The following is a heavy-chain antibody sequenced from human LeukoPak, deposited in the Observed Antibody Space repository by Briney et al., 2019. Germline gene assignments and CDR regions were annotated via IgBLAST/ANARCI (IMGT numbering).Heavy chain of an antibody. V-gene: IGHV3-30*04. D-gene: IGHD3-10*02. CDR3: AELGITMIGGV. CDR1: EFILSIYA. CDR2: ISYEGSIK. Sequence: GGPLRLSCAASEFILSIYAMHWVRQARGRGLEGVADISYEGSIKYYSDSVKGRFTISRDNSKTTLYLQMNRLRAEDTAVYYCAELGITMIGGVWGKGTTVTISS. J-gene: IGHJ6*04.